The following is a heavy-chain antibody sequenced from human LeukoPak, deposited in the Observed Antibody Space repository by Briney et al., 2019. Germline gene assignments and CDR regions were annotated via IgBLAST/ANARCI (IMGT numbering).Heavy chain of an antibody. CDR1: GFTFSSYS. D-gene: IGHD3-3*01. J-gene: IGHJ4*02. Sequence: GGSLRLSCAASGFTFSSYSMNWVRQAPGKGLEWVSSISSSSSYIYYADSVKGRFTISTDNAKNSLYLQMNSLRAEDTAVYYCAREDYDFWSGYYSKVNFDYCGQGTLVTVSS. V-gene: IGHV3-21*01. CDR2: ISSSSSYI. CDR3: AREDYDFWSGYYSKVNFDY.